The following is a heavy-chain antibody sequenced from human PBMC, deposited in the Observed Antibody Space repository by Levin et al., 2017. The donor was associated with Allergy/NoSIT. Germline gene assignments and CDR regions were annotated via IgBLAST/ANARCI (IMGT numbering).Heavy chain of an antibody. CDR1: GFTFSSYA. Sequence: PGGSLRLSCAASGFTFSSYAMSWVRQAPGKGLEWVSAISGSGGSTYYADSVKGRFTISRDNSKNTLYLQMNSLRAEDTAVYYCAKDGPPLWFGVKGWFDPWGQGTLVTVSS. V-gene: IGHV3-23*01. CDR3: AKDGPPLWFGVKGWFDP. D-gene: IGHD3-10*01. CDR2: ISGSGGST. J-gene: IGHJ5*02.